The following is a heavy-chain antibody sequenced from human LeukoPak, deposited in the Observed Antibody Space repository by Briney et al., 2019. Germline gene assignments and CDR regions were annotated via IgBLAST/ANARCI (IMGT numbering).Heavy chain of an antibody. D-gene: IGHD3-22*01. CDR1: GYTFTSYG. CDR2: ISAYNGNT. CDR3: ARVEYYYGSSGSTLYYFDY. Sequence: ASVKVSCKASGYTFTSYGISWVRQAPGQGLEWMGWISAYNGNTNYAQKLQGRVTMTTDTSTSTAYMELRSLRSDDTAVYYCARVEYYYGSSGSTLYYFDYWGQGTLVTVSS. V-gene: IGHV1-18*01. J-gene: IGHJ4*02.